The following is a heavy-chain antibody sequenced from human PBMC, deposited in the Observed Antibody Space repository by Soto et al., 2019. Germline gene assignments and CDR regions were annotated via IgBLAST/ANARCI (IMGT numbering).Heavy chain of an antibody. CDR1: GGSVGTGAYY. Sequence: SDTLSLTCRGSGGSVGTGAYYWSWIRQPPGKGLEWIGYTLYSGSPNYNPSLQSLQSRVTISVDTSRNQFSLRLTSVTAADTALYYCARHDYYHRTFDIWGQGTLVTVSS. CDR2: TLYSGSP. CDR3: ARHDYYHRTFDI. J-gene: IGHJ3*02. V-gene: IGHV4-61*08. D-gene: IGHD3-9*01.